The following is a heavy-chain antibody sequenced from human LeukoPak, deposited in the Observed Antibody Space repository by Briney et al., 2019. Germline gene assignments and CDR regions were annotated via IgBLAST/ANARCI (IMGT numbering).Heavy chain of an antibody. CDR2: ISSSGGTK. CDR1: GFTFSDYS. CDR3: ARTWNNGGWYVTFDY. J-gene: IGHJ4*02. D-gene: IGHD6-19*01. Sequence: GGSLRLSCAASGFTFSDYSINWVRQAPGKGLEWVSYISSSGGTKYYADSVKGRFTVSRDNAENSLYLQLNSLGAEDTAVYYCARTWNNGGWYVTFDYWGQGTLVTVSS. V-gene: IGHV3-48*04.